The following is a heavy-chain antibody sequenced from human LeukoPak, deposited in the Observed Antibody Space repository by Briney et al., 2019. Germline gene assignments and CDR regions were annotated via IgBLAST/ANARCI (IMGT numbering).Heavy chain of an antibody. V-gene: IGHV4-4*07. CDR1: GRSLSNYY. CDR2: IYTSGGP. J-gene: IGHJ6*02. CDR3: ARGSTVEYYYDSSGYYVVPKRLYGMDV. D-gene: IGHD3-22*01. Sequence: SEPLTLTCSVSGRSLSNYYWSWIRQAAAKGLAWIGRIYTSGGPNDNPSLKSRVTMSVDTSKNQYSLKLSSVTAADTAVYYCARGSTVEYYYDSSGYYVVPKRLYGMDVWGQGTTVTVSS.